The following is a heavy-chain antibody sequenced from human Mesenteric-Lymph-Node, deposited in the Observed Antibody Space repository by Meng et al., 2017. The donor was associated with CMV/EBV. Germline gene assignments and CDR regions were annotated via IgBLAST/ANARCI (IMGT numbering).Heavy chain of an antibody. V-gene: IGHV3-74*01. J-gene: IGHJ6*02. Sequence: GGSLRLSCVGSGFTFSSYWMHWVRQAPGKGLVWVSRINSDGSSTSYADSVKGRFTISRDNAENSVYLQMNSLRAEDTALYYCARHPAWQLNGMDVWGQGATVTVSS. CDR1: GFTFSSYW. CDR3: ARHPAWQLNGMDV. CDR2: INSDGSST. D-gene: IGHD2-15*01.